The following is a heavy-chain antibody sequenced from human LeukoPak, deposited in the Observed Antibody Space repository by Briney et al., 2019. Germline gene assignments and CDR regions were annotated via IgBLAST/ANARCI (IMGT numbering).Heavy chain of an antibody. V-gene: IGHV3-7*01. CDR3: ARESPGITIFGVLS. J-gene: IGHJ4*02. Sequence: PGGSLRLSCTASGFTFSSYWMSWVRQAPGKGLEWVANIKQDGSEKYYVDSVKGRFTISRDNAKNSLYLQMNSLRAEDTAVYYCARESPGITIFGVLSWGQGTLVTVSS. D-gene: IGHD3-3*01. CDR1: GFTFSSYW. CDR2: IKQDGSEK.